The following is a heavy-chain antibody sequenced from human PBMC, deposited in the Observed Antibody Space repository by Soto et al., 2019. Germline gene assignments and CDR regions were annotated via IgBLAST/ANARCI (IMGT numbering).Heavy chain of an antibody. J-gene: IGHJ3*02. CDR2: LSGGGGST. V-gene: IGHV3-23*01. Sequence: GGSLRLSCAASGCTFSSYAMSWVRQAPGKGLEWVSALSGGGGSTYYADSVKGRFTISRDNSKNTLYLQMNNLRAEDTAVYYCATSGGSGNDAFDIWGQGTMVTVSS. CDR3: ATSGGSGNDAFDI. CDR1: GCTFSSYA. D-gene: IGHD2-15*01.